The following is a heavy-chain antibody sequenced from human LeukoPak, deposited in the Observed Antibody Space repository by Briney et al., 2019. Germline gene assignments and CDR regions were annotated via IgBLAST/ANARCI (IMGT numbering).Heavy chain of an antibody. Sequence: GGSLRLSCAASGFTFSSYAMHWVRQAPGKGLEWVAVISYDGSNRYYADSVKGRFTISRDNSKNTLYLQMNSLRAEDTAVYYCASSGGSWELLAYFDYWGQGTLVTVSS. J-gene: IGHJ4*02. CDR3: ASSGGSWELLAYFDY. V-gene: IGHV3-30*01. D-gene: IGHD1-26*01. CDR1: GFTFSSYA. CDR2: ISYDGSNR.